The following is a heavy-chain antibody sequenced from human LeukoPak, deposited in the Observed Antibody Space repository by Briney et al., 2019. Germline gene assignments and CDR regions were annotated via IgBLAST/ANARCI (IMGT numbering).Heavy chain of an antibody. V-gene: IGHV3-23*01. CDR2: STGSGGTT. CDR3: AKLQSDGLRTYYGMDV. Sequence: GGSLRLSCAASGFTFSSYAMTGVRQAPGKGLEWVSASTGSGGTTYYADTVMGRFTISRDNSKNTLYLQMNTLRAEDTAVYYCAKLQSDGLRTYYGMDVWGQETTVTVSS. D-gene: IGHD4-17*01. J-gene: IGHJ6*02. CDR1: GFTFSSYA.